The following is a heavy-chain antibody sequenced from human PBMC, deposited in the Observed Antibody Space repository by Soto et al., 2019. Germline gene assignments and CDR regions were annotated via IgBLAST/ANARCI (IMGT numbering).Heavy chain of an antibody. Sequence: QVQLVESGGGVVQPGRSLRLSCAASGFTFSSYGMHWVRQAPGKGLEWVAVIWYDGSNKYYADSVKGRFTISRDNSKNTLYLQVNGLRAEDTAGYYCARDAGGGGIAAAGNDYWGQGTLVTVSS. CDR2: IWYDGSNK. CDR3: ARDAGGGGIAAAGNDY. CDR1: GFTFSSYG. D-gene: IGHD6-13*01. V-gene: IGHV3-33*01. J-gene: IGHJ4*02.